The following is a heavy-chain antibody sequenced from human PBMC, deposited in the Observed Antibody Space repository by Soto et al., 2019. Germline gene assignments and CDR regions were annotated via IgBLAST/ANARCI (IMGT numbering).Heavy chain of an antibody. Sequence: QVQLQQSGPGLVKPSRTLSLTCAISGDSVSTNSATWDWIRQSPSRGLEWLGRTYYRSKWYNAYPVSVKGRITINPHTSKHPSALQLISVTPDDTAVYYCARLIGDSWLDSWGQGTLVTVSS. J-gene: IGHJ5*01. CDR1: GDSVSTNSAT. V-gene: IGHV6-1*01. CDR2: TYYRSKWYN. CDR3: ARLIGDSWLDS. D-gene: IGHD2-8*01.